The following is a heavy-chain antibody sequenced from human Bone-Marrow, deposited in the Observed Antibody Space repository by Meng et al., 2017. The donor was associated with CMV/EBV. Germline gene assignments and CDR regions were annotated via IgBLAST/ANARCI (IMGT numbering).Heavy chain of an antibody. V-gene: IGHV3-30*02. CDR1: GFTSNNYG. CDR3: AKDIPMRRGVTAWSDP. Sequence: GGSLRLSCAASGFTSNNYGMHWVRQAPGKGLEWVAFIRTGGSHKFHAESVKGRFTISRDNSNNTLYLQMNSLSPEDTAVYYCAKDIPMRRGVTAWSDPWGQGTLVTVSS. CDR2: IRTGGSHK. J-gene: IGHJ5*02. D-gene: IGHD3-10*01.